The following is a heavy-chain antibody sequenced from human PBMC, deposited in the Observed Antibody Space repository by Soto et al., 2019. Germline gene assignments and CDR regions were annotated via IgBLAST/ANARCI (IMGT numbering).Heavy chain of an antibody. Sequence: GGSLRLSCAASGFTFSSYAMSWVRQAPGKGLEWVSAISGSGASTYYADSVKGRFTISRDNSKNTLYLQMNSLRAEDTAVYYCAKGLYCSGGSCYIPLYYYYGMDVWGQGTTVTVSS. CDR2: ISGSGAST. CDR3: AKGLYCSGGSCYIPLYYYYGMDV. D-gene: IGHD2-15*01. CDR1: GFTFSSYA. V-gene: IGHV3-23*01. J-gene: IGHJ6*02.